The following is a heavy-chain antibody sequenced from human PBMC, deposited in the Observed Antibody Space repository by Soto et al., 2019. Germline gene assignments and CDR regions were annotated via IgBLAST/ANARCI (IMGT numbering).Heavy chain of an antibody. D-gene: IGHD6-19*01. J-gene: IGHJ4*02. Sequence: ETLSLTCAVYGGSFSGYYWSWIRQPPGKGLEWIGEIYHSGSTNYNPSPKSRVTISVDKSKNQFSLKLSSVTAADTAVYYCARNNNSAWHPIDYGGQGTLVTVPS. CDR2: IYHSGST. V-gene: IGHV4-34*01. CDR1: GGSFSGYY. CDR3: ARNNNSAWHPIDY.